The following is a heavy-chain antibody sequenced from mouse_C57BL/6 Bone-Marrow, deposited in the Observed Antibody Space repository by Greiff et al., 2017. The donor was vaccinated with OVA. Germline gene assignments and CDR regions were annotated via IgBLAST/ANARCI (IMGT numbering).Heavy chain of an antibody. D-gene: IGHD2-14*01. V-gene: IGHV5-9-1*02. J-gene: IGHJ3*01. CDR3: TRVRRGFAY. CDR2: ISSGGDYI. Sequence: EVNVVESGEGLVKPGGSLKLSCAASGFTFSSYAMSWVRQTPEKRLEWVAYISSGGDYIYYADTVKGRFTISRDNARNTLYLQMSSLKSEDTAMYYCTRVRRGFAYWGQGTLVTVSA. CDR1: GFTFSSYA.